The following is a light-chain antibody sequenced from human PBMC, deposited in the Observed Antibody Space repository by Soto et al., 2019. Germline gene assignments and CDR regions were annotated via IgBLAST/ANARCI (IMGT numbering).Light chain of an antibody. CDR2: AAS. V-gene: IGKV1-39*01. J-gene: IGKJ2*01. Sequence: DIQMTQSPSSLSASVGDRVTVTCRASQSISSFLNWYQKKPGKPPKVLIYAASSLQSGVPSRFSGSGSGTDFTLTISSLQPEDFASYYCPQSYSTPYTFGQGTKLEI. CDR1: QSISSF. CDR3: PQSYSTPYT.